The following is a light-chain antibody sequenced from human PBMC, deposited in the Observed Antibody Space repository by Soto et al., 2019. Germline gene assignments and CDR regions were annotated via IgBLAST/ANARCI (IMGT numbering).Light chain of an antibody. J-gene: IGKJ1*01. CDR2: AAS. V-gene: IGKV1-8*01. CDR3: QQYNSYSQT. Sequence: AIRMTKSPAALSASTGDRVTITCRASQGISSYLAWYQQKPGKAPKLLIYAASTLQSGVPSRFSGSGSGTEFTLTITSLHPDDFATYYCQQYNSYSQTFGQGTKVDIK. CDR1: QGISSY.